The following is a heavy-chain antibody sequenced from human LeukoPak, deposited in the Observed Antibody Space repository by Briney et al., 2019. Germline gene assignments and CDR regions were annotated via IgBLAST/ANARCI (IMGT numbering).Heavy chain of an antibody. V-gene: IGHV7-4-1*02. CDR1: GYTFTSYA. CDR2: INTNTGNP. Sequence: EASVKVSCKASGYTFTSYAMNWVRQAPGQGLEWMGWINTNTGNPTYAQGFTGRFVFSLDTSVSTAYLQISSLKAEDTAVYYCARDPYYGSGSYYEYDNWFDPWGQGTLVTVSS. D-gene: IGHD3-10*01. CDR3: ARDPYYGSGSYYEYDNWFDP. J-gene: IGHJ5*02.